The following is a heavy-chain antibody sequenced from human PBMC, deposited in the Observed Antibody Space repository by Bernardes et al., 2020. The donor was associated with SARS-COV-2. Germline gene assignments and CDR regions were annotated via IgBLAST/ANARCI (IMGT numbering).Heavy chain of an antibody. CDR2: IYPGDSDT. J-gene: IGHJ5*02. CDR3: ARHNSSGWVNWFDP. D-gene: IGHD6-19*01. V-gene: IGHV5-51*01. CDR1: GYSVTSYW. Sequence: GASLNISSKGSGYSVTSYWSGWVRTMPGKGLEWMGIIYPGDSDTRYSPSFQGQVTISADKSISTAYLQWSSLKASDTAMYYCARHNSSGWVNWFDPWGQGTLVTVSS.